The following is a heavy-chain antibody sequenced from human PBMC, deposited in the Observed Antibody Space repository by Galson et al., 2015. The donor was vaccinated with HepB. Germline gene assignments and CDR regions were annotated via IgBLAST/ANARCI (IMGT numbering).Heavy chain of an antibody. Sequence: SVKVSCKASGFMFTGYYLHWVRQVPGQRLEWMGRINPDGGATDHAQRFQDRVTLTSDTSINTAYMELRSLRPDDTAVYFCARDSDMDVWGTGTTVIVSS. CDR1: GFMFTGYY. V-gene: IGHV1-2*06. CDR3: ARDSDMDV. J-gene: IGHJ6*03. CDR2: INPDGGAT.